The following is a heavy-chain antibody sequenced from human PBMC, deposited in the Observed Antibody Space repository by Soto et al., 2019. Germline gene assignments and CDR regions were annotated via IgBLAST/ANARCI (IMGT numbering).Heavy chain of an antibody. J-gene: IGHJ3*02. Sequence: GGSLRLSCAASGFTFSDYYMTWIRQAPGRGLEWVSYISSSGSGIYYPDSVKGRFTISRDNAKKSLYLQMSSLRAEDTAVYYCARAYSDAFDIWGQGTMVTVSS. CDR1: GFTFSDYY. CDR3: ARAYSDAFDI. D-gene: IGHD2-15*01. V-gene: IGHV3-11*01. CDR2: ISSSGSGI.